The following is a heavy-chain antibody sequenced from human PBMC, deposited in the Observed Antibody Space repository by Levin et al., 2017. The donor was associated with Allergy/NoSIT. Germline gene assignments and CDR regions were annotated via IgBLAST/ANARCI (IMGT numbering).Heavy chain of an antibody. Sequence: GESLKISCKASGYTFTGHYMHWVRQAPGQGLEWMGWINANSGATNYAQKFQGRVTMTRDTSISIAYMELSRLRSDDTAVYFCVREYSSSWFDYWGQGTLVTVSS. D-gene: IGHD6-13*01. V-gene: IGHV1-2*02. CDR1: GYTFTGHY. J-gene: IGHJ4*02. CDR3: VREYSSSWFDY. CDR2: INANSGAT.